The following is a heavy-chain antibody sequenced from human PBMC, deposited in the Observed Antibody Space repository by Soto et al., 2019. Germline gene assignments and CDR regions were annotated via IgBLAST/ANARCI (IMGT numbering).Heavy chain of an antibody. Sequence: GGSLRLSCAASGFTLSSNGMHWVRQAPGKGLEWVAFIWYDGSNKYYADSVKGRFTISRDNSKNTLSLHLNTLKPEDTAVYHCAKDRVGGTFYTPLGFWGQGTLVTVSS. D-gene: IGHD1-7*01. CDR1: GFTLSSNG. V-gene: IGHV3-30*02. J-gene: IGHJ4*02. CDR2: IWYDGSNK. CDR3: AKDRVGGTFYTPLGF.